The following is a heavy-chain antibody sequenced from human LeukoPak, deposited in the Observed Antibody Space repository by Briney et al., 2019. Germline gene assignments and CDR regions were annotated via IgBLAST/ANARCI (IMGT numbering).Heavy chain of an antibody. Sequence: GGSLRLFCAASGFKFDDYSMHWARQAPGKGLEWVSGISWNSGSILYADSVKRRCTISRDNAKKSLDLQMNSLRVEDTALYYCAKRGPHSGEHSFDCWGEGTQVTDSP. V-gene: IGHV3-9*01. D-gene: IGHD7-27*01. CDR3: AKRGPHSGEHSFDC. CDR2: ISWNSGSI. CDR1: GFKFDDYS. J-gene: IGHJ4*02.